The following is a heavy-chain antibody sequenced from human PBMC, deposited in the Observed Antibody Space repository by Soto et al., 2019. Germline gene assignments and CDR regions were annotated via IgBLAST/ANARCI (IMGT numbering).Heavy chain of an antibody. D-gene: IGHD1-26*01. CDR1: GFTFSDHY. CDR3: VRLRLVGYFDY. Sequence: QVLLVESGGGLVKPGGSLRLSCVASGFTFSDHYMTWIRQAPGKGLEWLSYISTSSSYTNDADSVKVRFTISGNNAMKSRYLEMNILVAEDSAVYYCVRLRLVGYFDYWGQGTLVTVSS. CDR2: ISTSSSYT. J-gene: IGHJ4*02. V-gene: IGHV3-11*05.